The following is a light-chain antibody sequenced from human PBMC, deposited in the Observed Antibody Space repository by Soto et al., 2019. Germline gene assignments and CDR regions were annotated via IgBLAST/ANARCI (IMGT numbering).Light chain of an antibody. J-gene: IGKJ5*01. CDR2: PAS. V-gene: IGKV1-39*01. CDR1: HIISSL. CDR3: HQSYSTLP. Sequence: DIQMTRSPSTLSSSVGDRVSITVRAMHIISSLLSWYQQKPGKAPTLLIYPASSLQSGVPPRFTGSGSGTDFTLTISSLQPDDFATSYCHQSYSTLPFGQRTPLEIK.